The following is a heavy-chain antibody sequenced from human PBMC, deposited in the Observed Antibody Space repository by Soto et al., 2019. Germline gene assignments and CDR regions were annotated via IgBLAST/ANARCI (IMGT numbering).Heavy chain of an antibody. V-gene: IGHV3-30-3*01. CDR3: ARARYDFWSGYPDAFDI. D-gene: IGHD3-3*01. CDR2: ISYDGSNK. Sequence: PGGSLRLSCAASGFTFSSYAMHWVRQAPGKGLEWVAVISYDGSNKYYADSVKGRFTISRDNSKNTLYLQMNSLRAEDTAVYCCARARYDFWSGYPDAFDIWGQGTMVTVSS. J-gene: IGHJ3*02. CDR1: GFTFSSYA.